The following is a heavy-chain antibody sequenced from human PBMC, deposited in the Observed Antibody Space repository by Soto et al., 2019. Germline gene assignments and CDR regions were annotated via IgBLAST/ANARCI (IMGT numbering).Heavy chain of an antibody. CDR1: GFTFSSYD. Sequence: PGGSLRLSCAASGFTFSSYDMHWVRQATGKGLEWVSAIGTAGDTYYPGSVKGRFTISRENAKNSLYLQMNSLRAGDTAVYYCARGSLAPARYYYDGMDVWGQGTTVTVSS. CDR2: IGTAGDT. V-gene: IGHV3-13*01. CDR3: ARGSLAPARYYYDGMDV. J-gene: IGHJ6*01.